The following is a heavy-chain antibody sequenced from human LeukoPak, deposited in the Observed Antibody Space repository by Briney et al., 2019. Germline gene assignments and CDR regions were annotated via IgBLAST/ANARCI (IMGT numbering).Heavy chain of an antibody. Sequence: SETLSLTCAVYGGSFSGYYWSWIRQPPGKGLEWIGAINHSGSTNYNPSLKSRVTISVDTSKNQFSLKLSSVTAADTAVYYCARAYSNYQYYYYYYMDVWGKGTTVTVSS. CDR3: ARAYSNYQYYYYYYMDV. J-gene: IGHJ6*03. D-gene: IGHD4-11*01. V-gene: IGHV4-34*01. CDR2: INHSGST. CDR1: GGSFSGYY.